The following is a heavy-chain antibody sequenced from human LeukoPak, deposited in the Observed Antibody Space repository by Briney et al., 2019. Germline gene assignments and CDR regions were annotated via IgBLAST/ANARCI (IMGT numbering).Heavy chain of an antibody. D-gene: IGHD1-26*01. Sequence: ASVKVSCRVSGYTLTELSMHWVRQAPGKGLEWMGGFDPEDAETIYAQKFQGRVSMTEDTSTDTAYMELSSLRSEDTAVYYCATPTQLLDFDYWGQGTLVTVSS. CDR2: FDPEDAET. V-gene: IGHV1-24*01. CDR3: ATPTQLLDFDY. J-gene: IGHJ4*02. CDR1: GYTLTELS.